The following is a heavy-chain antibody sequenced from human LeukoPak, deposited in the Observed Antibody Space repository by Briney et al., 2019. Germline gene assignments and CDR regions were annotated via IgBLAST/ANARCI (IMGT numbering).Heavy chain of an antibody. CDR3: AREVSSGPFDWFDP. J-gene: IGHJ5*02. D-gene: IGHD6-25*01. CDR2: VYYSGST. V-gene: IGHV4-39*02. Sequence: SETLSLTCTVTGGSISTNSYYWGWIRQPPGKGLEWIGSVYYSGSTYYNPSLKSRVTISVDTSKNQFSLNLSSVTAADTAVYYCAREVSSGPFDWFDPWGQGTLVTVSS. CDR1: GGSISTNSYY.